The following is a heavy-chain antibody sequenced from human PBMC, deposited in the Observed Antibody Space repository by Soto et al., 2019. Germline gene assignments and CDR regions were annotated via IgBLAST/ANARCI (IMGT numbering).Heavy chain of an antibody. CDR1: GGSISSGGYS. CDR2: IYHSGST. J-gene: IGHJ4*02. V-gene: IGHV4-30-2*01. Sequence: SETLSLTCAVSGGSISSGGYSWSWIRQPPGKGLEWIGYIYHSGSTYYNPSLKSRVTISVDTSKNQFSLKLSSVTAADTAVYYCASAAPRYCSGGSCYSAMDYWGQGTLVTVSS. CDR3: ASAAPRYCSGGSCYSAMDY. D-gene: IGHD2-15*01.